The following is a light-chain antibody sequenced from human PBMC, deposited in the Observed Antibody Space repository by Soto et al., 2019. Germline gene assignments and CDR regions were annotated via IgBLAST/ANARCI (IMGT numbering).Light chain of an antibody. J-gene: IGKJ1*01. V-gene: IGKV3-15*01. Sequence: EIVMTQSPATLSVSPGERATLSCRASQSVDSNLAWYQQNPGQPPRLLIYDASTRATGIPARISGSGSGTEFTLTISSLQSEDFAVYYCQQYNNWRTFGQGTKVDI. CDR2: DAS. CDR3: QQYNNWRT. CDR1: QSVDSN.